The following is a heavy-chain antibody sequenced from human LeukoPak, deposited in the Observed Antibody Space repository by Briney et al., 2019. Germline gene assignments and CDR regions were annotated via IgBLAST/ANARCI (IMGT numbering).Heavy chain of an antibody. CDR3: AREFRRDIVVVPAAIGY. D-gene: IGHD2-2*02. V-gene: IGHV1-69*13. CDR2: IIPIFGTA. Sequence: SVKVSCKASGGTFISYAISWVRQAPGQGLEWMGGIIPIFGTANYAQKFQGRVTITADESTSTAYMELSSLRSEDTAVYYCAREFRRDIVVVPAAIGYWGQGTLVTVSS. J-gene: IGHJ4*02. CDR1: GGTFISYA.